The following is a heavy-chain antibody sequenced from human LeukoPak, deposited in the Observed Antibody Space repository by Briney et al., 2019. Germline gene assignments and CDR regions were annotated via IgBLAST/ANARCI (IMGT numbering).Heavy chain of an antibody. CDR2: TRNKANSYTT. CDR1: GLTFSDYY. J-gene: IGHJ6*03. CDR3: VRAITGTTDHYYHYMDL. V-gene: IGHV3-72*01. D-gene: IGHD1-7*01. Sequence: QSGGSLRLSCAASGLTFSDYYMSWARQAPGKGLEWVGRTRNKANSYTTEYAASVKGRFTISRDDSENSVYLQMNSLKTEDTAVYYCVRAITGTTDHYYHYMDLWGKGTTVTVSS.